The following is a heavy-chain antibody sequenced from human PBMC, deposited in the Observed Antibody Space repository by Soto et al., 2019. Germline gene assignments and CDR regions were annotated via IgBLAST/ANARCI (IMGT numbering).Heavy chain of an antibody. D-gene: IGHD5-18*01. CDR1: GGSISSYY. CDR2: IYYSGST. CDR3: AREYSYGTYFDY. Sequence: SETLSLTCTVSGGSISSYYWSWIRQPPGKGLEWIGYIYYSGSTNYNPSLKSRVTISVDTSKNQFSLKLSSVTAADTAVYYCAREYSYGTYFDYWGQGTLVTVSS. J-gene: IGHJ4*02. V-gene: IGHV4-59*01.